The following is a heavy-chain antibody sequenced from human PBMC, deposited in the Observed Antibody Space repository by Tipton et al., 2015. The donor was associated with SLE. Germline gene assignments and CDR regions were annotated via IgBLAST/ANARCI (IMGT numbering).Heavy chain of an antibody. CDR2: ISYDGSNK. J-gene: IGHJ4*02. Sequence: SLRLSCAASGFTFSSYTMHWVRQAPGKGLEWVAVISYDGSNKYYADSVKGRFTISRDNSKNTLYLQMNSLRAEDTAVYYCARALGSYYAFDYWGQGSLVTVSS. CDR1: GFTFSSYT. V-gene: IGHV3-30*04. D-gene: IGHD1-26*01. CDR3: ARALGSYYAFDY.